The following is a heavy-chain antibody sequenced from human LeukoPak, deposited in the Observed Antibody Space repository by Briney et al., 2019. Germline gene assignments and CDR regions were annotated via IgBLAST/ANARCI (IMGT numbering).Heavy chain of an antibody. CDR3: AKIGRRVTMIVVVISSYFDY. V-gene: IGHV3-23*01. CDR1: GFTFSSYA. J-gene: IGHJ4*02. CDR2: ISGSGGST. D-gene: IGHD3-22*01. Sequence: GGSLRLSCAASGFTFSSYAMSWVRQAPGKGLEWVSAISGSGGSTYYADSVKGRFTIPRDNSKNTLYLQMNSLRAEDTAVYYCAKIGRRVTMIVVVISSYFDYRGQGTLVTVSS.